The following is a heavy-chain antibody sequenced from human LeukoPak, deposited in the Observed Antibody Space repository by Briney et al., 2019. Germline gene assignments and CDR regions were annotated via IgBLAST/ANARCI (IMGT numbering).Heavy chain of an antibody. J-gene: IGHJ4*02. CDR1: GFTFSSYA. CDR2: NSGSGGST. D-gene: IGHD2-2*01. CDR3: ANIKYQLPLA. Sequence: PGWSLRLSCAASGFTFSSYAMCWGRPAPRKGLEWVSVNSGSGGSTYYPDSVKGRFTISRDNSKKRQYLQMSSRRDEDTAVYYCANIKYQLPLAWGQGTLVTVSS. V-gene: IGHV3-23*01.